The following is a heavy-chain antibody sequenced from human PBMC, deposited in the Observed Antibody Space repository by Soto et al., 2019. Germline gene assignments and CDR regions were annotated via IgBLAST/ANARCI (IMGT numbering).Heavy chain of an antibody. CDR2: IIAIFDKA. CDR1: GGRFNTNA. J-gene: IGHJ4*02. D-gene: IGHD2-15*01. V-gene: IGHV1-69*12. CDR3: TREAHGGNFES. Sequence: QVQLVQSGAEVKKPGSSVKVSCKVSGGRFNTNAISWLRQAPGQGREWMGGIIAIFDKANYAQKFQDRGTMTADESTSTAYMDLSSLRSDDTAVYFCTREAHGGNFESWGQGTLVTVSS.